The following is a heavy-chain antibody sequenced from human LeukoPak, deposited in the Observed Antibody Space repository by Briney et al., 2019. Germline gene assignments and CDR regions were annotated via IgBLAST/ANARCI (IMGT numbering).Heavy chain of an antibody. Sequence: GGSLRLSCAASGFTFSNYAMSWVRQAPGKGLKWVSIISGSGGSTRYADSVKGRFTISRDSSKNTLYLQMNSLRAEDTAVYYCVKAESRGYYYYYGMDVWGQGTTVTVSS. J-gene: IGHJ6*02. CDR2: ISGSGGST. CDR3: VKAESRGYYYYYGMDV. CDR1: GFTFSNYA. V-gene: IGHV3-23*01. D-gene: IGHD6-25*01.